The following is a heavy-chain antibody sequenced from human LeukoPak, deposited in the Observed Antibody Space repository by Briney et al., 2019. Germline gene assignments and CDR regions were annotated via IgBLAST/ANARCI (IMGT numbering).Heavy chain of an antibody. D-gene: IGHD7-27*01. CDR3: ARRQLGPRLWDAFDV. CDR1: EFTFSIYT. Sequence: GGSLRLSCAASEFTFSIYTMNWVRQAPGKGLEWVAYIGSTSVSIDYADSVKGRFSISRDNAKNSLYLQINSLRAEDTAVYYCARRQLGPRLWDAFDVWGQGTVVTVSS. J-gene: IGHJ3*01. CDR2: IGSTSVSI. V-gene: IGHV3-48*04.